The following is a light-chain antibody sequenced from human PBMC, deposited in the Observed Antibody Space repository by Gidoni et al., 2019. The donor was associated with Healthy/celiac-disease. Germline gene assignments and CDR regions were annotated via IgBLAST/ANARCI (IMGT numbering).Light chain of an antibody. Sequence: DIVMTQSPLSLPVTPGEPASISCRSSQSLLHSNGYNYLNWYLQKPGQSPPLLIYLGSNRASGVPDRFSGSGSGTDFTLKISRVEAEDVGVYYCMQALQTPLFTFXPXTKVDIK. V-gene: IGKV2-28*01. J-gene: IGKJ3*01. CDR3: MQALQTPLFT. CDR2: LGS. CDR1: QSLLHSNGYNY.